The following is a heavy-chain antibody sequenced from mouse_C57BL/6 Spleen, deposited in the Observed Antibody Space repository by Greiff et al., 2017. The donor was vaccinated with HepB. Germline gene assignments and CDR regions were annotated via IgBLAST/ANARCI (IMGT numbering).Heavy chain of an antibody. V-gene: IGHV5-9-1*02. Sequence: EVQGVESGEGLVKPGGSLKLSCAASGFTFSSYAMSWVRQTPEKRLEWVAYISSGGDYIYYADTVKGRFTISRDTARNTLYLQMSSLKSEDTAMYYCTRDGAYYSNYYAMDYWGQGTSVTVSS. CDR2: ISSGGDYI. J-gene: IGHJ4*01. CDR1: GFTFSSYA. D-gene: IGHD2-5*01. CDR3: TRDGAYYSNYYAMDY.